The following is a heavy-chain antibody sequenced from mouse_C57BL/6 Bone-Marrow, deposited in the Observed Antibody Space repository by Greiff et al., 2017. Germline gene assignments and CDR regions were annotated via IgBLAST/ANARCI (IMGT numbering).Heavy chain of an antibody. J-gene: IGHJ1*03. CDR2: ISDGGSYT. CDR3: ARDPSLHGSSPRWYFDV. V-gene: IGHV5-4*01. Sequence: EVQLVESGGGLVKPGGSLKLSCAASGFTFSSYAMSWVRQTPEKRLEWVATISDGGSYTYYPDNVKGRFTISRDNAKNNLYLQMSHLKSEDTAMYYCARDPSLHGSSPRWYFDVWGTGTTVTVSS. CDR1: GFTFSSYA. D-gene: IGHD1-1*01.